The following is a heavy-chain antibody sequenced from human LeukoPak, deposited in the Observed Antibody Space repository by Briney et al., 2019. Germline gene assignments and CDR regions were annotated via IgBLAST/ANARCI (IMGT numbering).Heavy chain of an antibody. V-gene: IGHV3-74*01. CDR1: GFTFSSYW. D-gene: IGHD6-19*01. J-gene: IGHJ6*02. Sequence: GGSLRLSCAASGFTFSSYWMHWVRQAPGKGLVWVSRINSDGSSTSYADSVKGRFTISRDNAKNTLYLQMNSLRAEDTAVYYCARDRSSSGWFEEYYYYYYGTDVWGQGTTVTVSS. CDR2: INSDGSST. CDR3: ARDRSSSGWFEEYYYYYYGTDV.